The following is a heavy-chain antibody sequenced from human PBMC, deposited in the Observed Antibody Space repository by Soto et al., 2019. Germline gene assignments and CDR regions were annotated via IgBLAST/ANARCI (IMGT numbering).Heavy chain of an antibody. J-gene: IGHJ3*02. V-gene: IGHV5-51*01. CDR1: GYTFSDYW. CDR2: IYPGDSDT. D-gene: IGHD4-17*01. Sequence: PGESLKISCKGSGYTFSDYWIGWVRQMPGKGLEWMAIIYPGDSDTRYSPSFQGQVTISADKSISTAYLQWSSLKASDTAMYYCASVMTTVTTNAFDIWGQGTMVTVSS. CDR3: ASVMTTVTTNAFDI.